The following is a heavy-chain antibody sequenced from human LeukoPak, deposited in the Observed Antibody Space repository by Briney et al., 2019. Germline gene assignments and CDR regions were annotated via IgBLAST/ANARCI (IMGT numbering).Heavy chain of an antibody. CDR3: ARRGGYSYGKYYYYYMDV. D-gene: IGHD5-18*01. Sequence: GGSLKISCKGSGYSFTSYWIGWGRQVPGKGLEWMGIIYPGDSDTRYSPSFQGQVTISADKSISTAYLQWSSLKASDTAMYYCARRGGYSYGKYYYYYMDVWGKGTTVTISS. J-gene: IGHJ6*03. V-gene: IGHV5-51*01. CDR2: IYPGDSDT. CDR1: GYSFTSYW.